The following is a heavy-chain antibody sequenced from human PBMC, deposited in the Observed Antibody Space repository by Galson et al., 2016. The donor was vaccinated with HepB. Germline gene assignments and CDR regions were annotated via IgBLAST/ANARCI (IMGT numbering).Heavy chain of an antibody. CDR1: GFTFSTYV. J-gene: IGHJ4*02. Sequence: SLRLSCAASGFTFSTYVMTWVRQAPGKGLEWVSGISAHGGGTYYVDSVKGRLTISRDNSKGTVSLQMDRLTSEDPAVNYSTRGLVTVSYDSDEYNLGYVFDYWGQGTLVTVSS. CDR2: ISAHGGGT. CDR3: TRGLVTVSYDSDEYNLGYVFDY. D-gene: IGHD3-16*01. V-gene: IGHV3-23*01.